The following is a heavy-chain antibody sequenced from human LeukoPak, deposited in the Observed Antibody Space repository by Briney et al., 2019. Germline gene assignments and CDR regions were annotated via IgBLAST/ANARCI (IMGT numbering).Heavy chain of an antibody. CDR1: GGSFSGYY. J-gene: IGHJ4*02. D-gene: IGHD3-22*01. CDR2: INHSGST. V-gene: IGHV4-34*01. Sequence: SETLSLTCAVYGGSFSGYYWSWIRPPPGKGLEWIGEINHSGSTNYNPPLKTRLTISVDTSKNQFSLTRSSVTAADTSVYYCARGGSSGYYADHFDYWGQGTLVTVSS. CDR3: ARGGSSGYYADHFDY.